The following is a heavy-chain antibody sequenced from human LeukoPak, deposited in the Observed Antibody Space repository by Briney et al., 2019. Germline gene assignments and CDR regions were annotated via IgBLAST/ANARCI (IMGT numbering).Heavy chain of an antibody. Sequence: ASVKVSCKASGGTFSSYAISWVRQAPGQGLEWMGGIIPIFGTASYAQKFQGRVTITADKSTSTAYMELSSLRSEDTAVYYCARGALGVVTGYYFDYWGQGTLVTVSS. D-gene: IGHD4-23*01. V-gene: IGHV1-69*06. J-gene: IGHJ4*02. CDR2: IIPIFGTA. CDR1: GGTFSSYA. CDR3: ARGALGVVTGYYFDY.